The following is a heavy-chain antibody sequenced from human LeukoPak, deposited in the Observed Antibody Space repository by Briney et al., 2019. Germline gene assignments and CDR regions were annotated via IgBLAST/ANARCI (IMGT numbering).Heavy chain of an antibody. D-gene: IGHD3-22*01. CDR3: ARDLYYYDSSGLPG. V-gene: IGHV4-4*02. Sequence: SETLSLTCAVSGGSISSSNWWSWVRQPPGKGLEWIGEIYHSGSTNYNPSLKSRVTISVDKSKNQFSLKLSSVTAADTAVYYCARDLYYYDSSGLPGWGQGTLVTVSS. CDR1: GGSISSSNW. CDR2: IYHSGST. J-gene: IGHJ4*02.